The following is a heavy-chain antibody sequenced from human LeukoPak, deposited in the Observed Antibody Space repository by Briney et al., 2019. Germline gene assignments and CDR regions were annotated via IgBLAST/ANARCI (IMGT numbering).Heavy chain of an antibody. J-gene: IGHJ4*02. D-gene: IGHD6-13*01. V-gene: IGHV3-21*01. CDR1: GFSFSTYI. CDR3: ATEKVYSSRRQVDY. CDR2: ISSTGLYM. Sequence: KPGGSLRLSCAASGFSFSTYIMNWVRQAPGKGLEWVSSISSTGLYMFYADSVKGRFTISRDNAGNSLYLQMNSLRAEDTAVYYCATEKVYSSRRQVDYWGQGTLVTVSS.